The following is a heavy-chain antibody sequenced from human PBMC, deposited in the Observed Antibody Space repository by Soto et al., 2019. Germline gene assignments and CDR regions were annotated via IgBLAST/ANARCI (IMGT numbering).Heavy chain of an antibody. Sequence: PGGSLRLSCAASGFSFSRYWMYWLRQSPGKGLEWVSRISSDGATASLPDSVEGRFAVSRDNAKSEVFLQMNSLRVDDTGVYFCARVPTDGFPKYFDHWGQGVLVTVYS. CDR1: GFSFSRYW. CDR2: ISSDGATA. CDR3: ARVPTDGFPKYFDH. V-gene: IGHV3-74*01. D-gene: IGHD2-21*01. J-gene: IGHJ4*02.